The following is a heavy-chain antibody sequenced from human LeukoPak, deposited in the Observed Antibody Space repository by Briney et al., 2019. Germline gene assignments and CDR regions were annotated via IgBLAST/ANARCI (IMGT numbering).Heavy chain of an antibody. CDR1: GFTFSSYA. V-gene: IGHV3-23*01. CDR2: ISGSGGST. Sequence: GGSLRLSCAASGFTFSSYAMSWVRQAPGEGLEWVSAISGSGGSTDYADSVKGRFTVSRDNSKNTLYLQMDSLRAGDTAVYYCAKRYCTSASCSCFDYWGQGTLVTVSS. J-gene: IGHJ4*02. CDR3: AKRYCTSASCSCFDY. D-gene: IGHD2-2*01.